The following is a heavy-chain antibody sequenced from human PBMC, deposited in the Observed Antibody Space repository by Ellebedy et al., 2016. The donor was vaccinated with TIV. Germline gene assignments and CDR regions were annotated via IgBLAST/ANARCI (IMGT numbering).Heavy chain of an antibody. Sequence: ASVKVSCKASGYTFTSYDINWVRQAPGQGLEWMGWMNPNSGNTGYAQKFQGRVTMTRNTSISTAYMELSSLRSEDTAVYYCARGGYSYGSGDFDYWGQGTLVTVSS. CDR1: GYTFTSYD. V-gene: IGHV1-8*01. D-gene: IGHD5-18*01. CDR3: ARGGYSYGSGDFDY. CDR2: MNPNSGNT. J-gene: IGHJ4*02.